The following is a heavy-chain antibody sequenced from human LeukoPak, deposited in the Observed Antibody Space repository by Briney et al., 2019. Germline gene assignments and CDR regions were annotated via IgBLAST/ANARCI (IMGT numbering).Heavy chain of an antibody. CDR2: INWNGVST. Sequence: GGSLRLSCAASGFTFDDHGMSWVRQVPGKGLEWVSGINWNGVSTGYADSVKGRFTISRDNSKNSLYLQMNSLRAEDTALYYCARGQGYYVSLFDYWGQGTLVTVSS. J-gene: IGHJ4*02. D-gene: IGHD3-22*01. CDR3: ARGQGYYVSLFDY. CDR1: GFTFDDHG. V-gene: IGHV3-20*04.